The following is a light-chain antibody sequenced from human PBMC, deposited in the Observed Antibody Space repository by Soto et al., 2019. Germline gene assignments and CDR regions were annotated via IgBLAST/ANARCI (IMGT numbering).Light chain of an antibody. V-gene: IGKV3-11*01. Sequence: EIVLTQSPATLSLSPEERATLSCMASQSIGTQLAWYQQKPGQAPRLLLGEVSHRATGILHRFSGSGFGTDFKLTISSGGAEDCAVYYCQQRSGWPLTCGGGTKVEIK. CDR2: EVS. J-gene: IGKJ4*01. CDR1: QSIGTQ. CDR3: QQRSGWPLT.